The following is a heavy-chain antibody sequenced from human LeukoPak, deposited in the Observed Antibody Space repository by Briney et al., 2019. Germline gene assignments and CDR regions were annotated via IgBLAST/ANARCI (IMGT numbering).Heavy chain of an antibody. CDR1: GGSISSSSYF. CDR2: INHSGST. J-gene: IGHJ5*02. V-gene: IGHV4-39*07. CDR3: ARGPRITIFGVVNNWFDP. D-gene: IGHD3-3*01. Sequence: SETLSLTCTVSGGSISSSSYFWAWIRQPPGKGLEWIGEINHSGSTNYNPSLKSRVTISVDTSKNQFSLKLSSVTAADTAVYYCARGPRITIFGVVNNWFDPWGQGTLVTVSS.